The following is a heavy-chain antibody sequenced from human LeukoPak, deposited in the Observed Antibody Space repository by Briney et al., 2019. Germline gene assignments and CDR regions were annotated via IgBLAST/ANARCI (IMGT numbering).Heavy chain of an antibody. D-gene: IGHD3-3*01. V-gene: IGHV4-59*01. CDR2: IYYSGST. Sequence: SETLSLTCTVSGGSISSYYWSWIRQPPGKGLEWIGYIYYSGSTNYNPSLKSRVTISVNTSKNQFSLKLSSVTAADTAVYYCAREGYDPLSGPSQHYYGMDVWGQGNTVTVSS. J-gene: IGHJ6*02. CDR1: GGSISSYY. CDR3: AREGYDPLSGPSQHYYGMDV.